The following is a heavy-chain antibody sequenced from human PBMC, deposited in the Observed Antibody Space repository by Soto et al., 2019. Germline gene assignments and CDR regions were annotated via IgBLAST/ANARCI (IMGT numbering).Heavy chain of an antibody. CDR3: ARLWGWYFDY. CDR2: IYHSGST. V-gene: IGHV4-4*02. D-gene: IGHD2-21*01. CDR1: GGSIRTSDL. J-gene: IGHJ4*02. Sequence: SETLSLTCDVSGGSIRTSDLWSWVRQAPGKGLELIGEIYHSGSTNYNPSLESRVTISVDKSKNQFSLKLSSVTTADTAVYYYARLWGWYFDYWGQGTLVTVSS.